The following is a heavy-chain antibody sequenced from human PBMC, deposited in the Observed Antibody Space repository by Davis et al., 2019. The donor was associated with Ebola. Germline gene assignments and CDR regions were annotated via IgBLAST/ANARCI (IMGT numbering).Heavy chain of an antibody. CDR2: TSAYNGNT. CDR1: GYTFTTYV. V-gene: IGHV1-18*01. D-gene: IGHD3-16*01. J-gene: IGHJ4*02. CDR3: ASYDPNMTSLDY. Sequence: AASVKVSCKASGYTFTTYVISWVRQAPGQGLEWMGWTSAYNGNTNYAQKLQGRVTMTTDTSTSTAYMELRSLRSDDTAVYYCASYDPNMTSLDYWGQGTLVTVSS.